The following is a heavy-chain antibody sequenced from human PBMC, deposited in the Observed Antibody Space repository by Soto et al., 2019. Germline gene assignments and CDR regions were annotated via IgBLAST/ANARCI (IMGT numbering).Heavy chain of an antibody. V-gene: IGHV3-21*01. CDR3: ARGKCLQLGPDY. Sequence: GGSLRLSCAASGFTFSSYSMNWVRQAPGKGLEWVSSISSSSSYIYYADSVKGRSTISRDNAKNSLYLQMNSLRAEDTAVYYCARGKCLQLGPDYWGPGTLVTVSS. CDR1: GFTFSSYS. D-gene: IGHD1-1*01. CDR2: ISSSSSYI. J-gene: IGHJ4*02.